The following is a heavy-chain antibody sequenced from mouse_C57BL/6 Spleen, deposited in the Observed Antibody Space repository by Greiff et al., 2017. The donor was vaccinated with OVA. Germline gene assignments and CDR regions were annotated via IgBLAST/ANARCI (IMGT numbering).Heavy chain of an antibody. D-gene: IGHD2-4*01. CDR2: FYPGSGSI. J-gene: IGHJ2*01. CDR3: ARHEVRTGTDYDANFDY. CDR1: GYTFTEYT. Sequence: QVQLQQSGAELVKPGASVKLSCKASGYTFTEYTIHWVKQRSGQGLAWIGWFYPGSGSIKYNEKFKDKATLTADKSSSTVDMELSRLTSEDSAVYFCARHEVRTGTDYDANFDYWGQGTTLTVSS. V-gene: IGHV1-62-2*01.